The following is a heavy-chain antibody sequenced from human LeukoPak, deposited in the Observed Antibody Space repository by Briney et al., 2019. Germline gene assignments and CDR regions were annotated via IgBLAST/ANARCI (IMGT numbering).Heavy chain of an antibody. CDR1: GGSISSHY. J-gene: IGHJ4*02. Sequence: PSETLSLTCTVSGGSISSHYWSWVRQTLEKGLELIGYISSSGGTKYNASLKSRVSISMDTSMNQFSLKLTSVTAADTAVFYCARLLDWGPFDFWGQGTLVTVSS. V-gene: IGHV4-4*09. CDR3: ARLLDWGPFDF. D-gene: IGHD3-16*01. CDR2: ISSSGGT.